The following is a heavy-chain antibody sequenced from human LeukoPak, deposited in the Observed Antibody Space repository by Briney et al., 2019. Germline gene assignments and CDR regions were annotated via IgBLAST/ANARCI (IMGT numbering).Heavy chain of an antibody. CDR1: GGSISSSTYY. CDR2: TYYSGST. V-gene: IGHV4-39*07. D-gene: IGHD6-13*01. Sequence: PSETLSLTCTVSGGSISSSTYYWGWIRQPPGKGLEWIGSTYYSGSTYYNPSLKSRVTISLDTSKNQFSLKVRSVTAADTAVYYCARRAADHYYYYYYMDVWGKGTTVTISS. J-gene: IGHJ6*03. CDR3: ARRAADHYYYYYYMDV.